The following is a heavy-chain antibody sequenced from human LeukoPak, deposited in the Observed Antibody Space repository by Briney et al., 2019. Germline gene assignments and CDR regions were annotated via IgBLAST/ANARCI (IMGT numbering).Heavy chain of an antibody. Sequence: GSLRLSCAASGFTFSGYVMAWVRQIPGKGLQWVSAIDETGGGAHYADSVKGRFTISRDNSKNKVYLHMSSLRVEDTAIYYCVSFDYWGQGTVVTVSS. J-gene: IGHJ4*02. CDR3: VSFDY. CDR1: GFTFSGYV. V-gene: IGHV3-23*01. CDR2: IDETGGGA. D-gene: IGHD5/OR15-5a*01.